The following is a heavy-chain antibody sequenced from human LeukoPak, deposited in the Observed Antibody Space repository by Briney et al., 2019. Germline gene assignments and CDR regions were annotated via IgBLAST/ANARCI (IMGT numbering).Heavy chain of an antibody. D-gene: IGHD1-26*01. CDR3: ARVRGGSHYNAFDI. J-gene: IGHJ3*02. Sequence: ASVKVSCKASGYTFTSYYIHWVRPAPGQGPEWMGIINPSGDSDNYAQKFQGRVTMTRDTSTSTVYLELSSLRSDDTAVYYCARVRGGSHYNAFDIWGQGTMVTVSS. CDR2: INPSGDSD. V-gene: IGHV1-46*01. CDR1: GYTFTSYY.